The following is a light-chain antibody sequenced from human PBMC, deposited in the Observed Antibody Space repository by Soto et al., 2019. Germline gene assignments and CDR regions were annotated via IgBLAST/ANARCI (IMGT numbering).Light chain of an antibody. CDR1: QRISNY. CDR2: AAS. CDR3: QQSYRTPST. Sequence: DIPMTQSPSPLSASVGERVTITCRASQRISNYLDWYQQKPGKAPRLLIYAASSRQSGVPARFSGSGSGTDFTLTISRLQPEDFATYYCQQSYRTPSTFGQGTRLEIK. V-gene: IGKV1-39*01. J-gene: IGKJ5*01.